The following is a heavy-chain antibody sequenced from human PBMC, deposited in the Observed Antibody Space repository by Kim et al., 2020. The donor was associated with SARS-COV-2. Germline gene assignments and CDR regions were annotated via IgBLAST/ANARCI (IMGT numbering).Heavy chain of an antibody. D-gene: IGHD2-21*02. Sequence: GGSLRLSCAASGFTFSDYYMSWIRQAPGKGLEWVSYISSSGSTIYYADSVKGRFTISRDNAKNSLYLQMNSLRAEDTAVYYSAREHIVVVTAIRYYYYGMDVWGQGTTVTVSS. CDR1: GFTFSDYY. CDR3: AREHIVVVTAIRYYYYGMDV. CDR2: ISSSGSTI. V-gene: IGHV3-11*04. J-gene: IGHJ6*02.